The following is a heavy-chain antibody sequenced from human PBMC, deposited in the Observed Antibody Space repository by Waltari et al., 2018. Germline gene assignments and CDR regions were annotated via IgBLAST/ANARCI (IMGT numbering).Heavy chain of an antibody. D-gene: IGHD4-17*01. J-gene: IGHJ6*02. CDR3: ASRSYGDGAGYYYYGMDV. V-gene: IGHV3-53*01. CDR1: GFTVSSDY. Sequence: EVQLVESGGGLIQPGGSLRLSCAASGFTVSSDYMSWVRQAPGRGLEWVSGIYSGGSTYYADSVKGRFTISRDNSKNTLYLQMNSLRAEDTAVYYCASRSYGDGAGYYYYGMDVWGQGTTVTVSS. CDR2: IYSGGST.